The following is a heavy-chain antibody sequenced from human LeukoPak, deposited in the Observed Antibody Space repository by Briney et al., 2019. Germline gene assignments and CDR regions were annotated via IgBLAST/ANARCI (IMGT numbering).Heavy chain of an antibody. Sequence: GASAKVSCKASGYTFTSYDINWVRQATGQGLEWMGWMNPNSGNTGYAQKFQGRVTITRNTSISTAYMELSSLRSEDTAVYYCARGGSGYDFWSGYLGGYYYYMDVWGKGTTVTVSS. V-gene: IGHV1-8*03. CDR2: MNPNSGNT. J-gene: IGHJ6*03. D-gene: IGHD3-3*01. CDR1: GYTFTSYD. CDR3: ARGGSGYDFWSGYLGGYYYYMDV.